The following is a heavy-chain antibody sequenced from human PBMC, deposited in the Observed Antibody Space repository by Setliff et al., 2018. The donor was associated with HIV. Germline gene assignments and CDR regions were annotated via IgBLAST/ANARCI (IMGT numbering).Heavy chain of an antibody. CDR1: GFTFSSYW. Sequence: GGSLRLSCAASGFTFSSYWMHWVRQAPGKGLVWVSRINSDGSSTSYADSVKGRFTISRDNSKNTLYLQMNSLRAEDTAVYYCARGLAAAGGYAMDVWGQGTTVTVSS. CDR3: ARGLAAAGGYAMDV. J-gene: IGHJ6*02. V-gene: IGHV3-74*01. D-gene: IGHD6-13*01. CDR2: INSDGSST.